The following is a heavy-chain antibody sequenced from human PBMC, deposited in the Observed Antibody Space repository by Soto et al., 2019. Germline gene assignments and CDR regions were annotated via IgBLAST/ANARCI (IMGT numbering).Heavy chain of an antibody. CDR3: ARGRYCLNGRCFPNWFDS. V-gene: IGHV4-30-4*01. CDR2: IYKSTTT. CDR1: GDSISTVDYF. D-gene: IGHD2-15*01. J-gene: IGHJ5*01. Sequence: SETLSLTCSVSGDSISTVDYFWAWIRQPPGQALEYIGYIYKSTTTYYNPSFESRVAISLDTSKSQFSLTVTSVTAADTAVYFCARGRYCLNGRCFPNWFDSWGQGTLVTVSS.